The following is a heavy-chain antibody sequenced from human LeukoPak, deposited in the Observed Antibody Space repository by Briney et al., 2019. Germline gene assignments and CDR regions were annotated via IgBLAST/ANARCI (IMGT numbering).Heavy chain of an antibody. CDR2: INAGNGNT. CDR3: ARDYDSSGHWDY. J-gene: IGHJ4*02. CDR1: GYTFTSYY. V-gene: IGHV1-3*01. D-gene: IGHD3-22*01. Sequence: ASVKVSCKASGYTFTSYYIHWVRQAPGQRLEWMGWINAGNGNTKYSQKFQGRVTITRDTSASTAYMELSSLRSEDTAVYYCARDYDSSGHWDYWGQGTLVTVSS.